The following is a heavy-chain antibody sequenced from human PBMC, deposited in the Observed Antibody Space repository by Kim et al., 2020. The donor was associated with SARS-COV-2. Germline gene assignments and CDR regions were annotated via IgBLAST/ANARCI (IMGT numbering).Heavy chain of an antibody. CDR1: GASIISSSYY. V-gene: IGHV4-39*02. Sequence: SETLSLTCIVSGASIISSSYYWAWIRQPPGKGLEDIGSILYSGTTYYSPSLKSRVTISLDTSKNHIPLKVTSVNAADTAVYYGVGQKLPGDYPDYWGQETLFSVS. D-gene: IGHD1-1*01. J-gene: IGHJ4*02. CDR2: ILYSGTT. CDR3: VGQKLPGDYPDY.